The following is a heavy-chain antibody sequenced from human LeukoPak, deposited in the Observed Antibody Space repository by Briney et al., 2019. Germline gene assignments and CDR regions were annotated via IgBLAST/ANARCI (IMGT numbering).Heavy chain of an antibody. CDR3: ARGPGTQTYGSPTREFDY. D-gene: IGHD3-10*01. J-gene: IGHJ4*02. Sequence: ASVKVSCKASGYTFTSYYMHWVRQAPGQGLEWMGLINPSGGSTSYAQKFQGRVTMTRDTSTSTVYMELSSLRSEDTAVYYCARGPGTQTYGSPTREFDYWGQGTLVTVSS. CDR2: INPSGGST. V-gene: IGHV1-46*01. CDR1: GYTFTSYY.